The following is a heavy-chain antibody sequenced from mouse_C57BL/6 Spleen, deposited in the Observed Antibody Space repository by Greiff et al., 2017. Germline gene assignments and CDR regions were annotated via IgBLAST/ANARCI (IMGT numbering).Heavy chain of an antibody. Sequence: VKLMESGAELVRPGTSVKVSCKASGYAFTNYLIEWVKQRPGQGLEWIGVINPGSGGTNYNEKFKGKATLTADKSSSTAYMQLSSLTSEDSAVYFCARSGYGYDDYWGQGTTLTVSS. J-gene: IGHJ2*01. D-gene: IGHD2-2*01. V-gene: IGHV1-54*01. CDR1: GYAFTNYL. CDR2: INPGSGGT. CDR3: ARSGYGYDDY.